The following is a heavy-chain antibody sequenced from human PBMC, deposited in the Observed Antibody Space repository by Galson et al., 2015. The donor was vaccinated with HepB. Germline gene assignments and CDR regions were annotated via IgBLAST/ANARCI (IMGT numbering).Heavy chain of an antibody. CDR2: MNTNTGET. CDR3: ARSPLRFLDWLPYYDYYYMDV. Sequence: SVKVSCTASGYTFTDYVVNWVRQAPGQGLEWMGWMNTNTGETTYAPGFAGLFVFSLDTSVTTAYLQISSLETDDTAVYYCARSPLRFLDWLPYYDYYYMDVWGEGTTVTVSS. D-gene: IGHD3-3*01. J-gene: IGHJ6*03. V-gene: IGHV7-4-1*02. CDR1: GYTFTDYV.